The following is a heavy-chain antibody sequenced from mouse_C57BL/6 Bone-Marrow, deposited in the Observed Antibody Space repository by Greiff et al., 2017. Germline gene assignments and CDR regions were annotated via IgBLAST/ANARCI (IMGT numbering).Heavy chain of an antibody. CDR3: ARGDYYGSRVFAY. Sequence: EVKVEESGPGLVKPSQSLSLTCSVTGYSITSGYYWNWIRQFPGNKLEWMGYISYDGSNNYNPSLKNRISITRDTSKNQFFLKLNSVTTEDTATYYCARGDYYGSRVFAYWGQGTLVTVSA. J-gene: IGHJ3*01. CDR2: ISYDGSN. CDR1: GYSITSGYY. V-gene: IGHV3-6*01. D-gene: IGHD1-1*01.